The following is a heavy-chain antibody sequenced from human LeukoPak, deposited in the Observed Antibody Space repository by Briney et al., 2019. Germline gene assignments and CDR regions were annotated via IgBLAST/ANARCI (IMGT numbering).Heavy chain of an antibody. D-gene: IGHD5-18*01. Sequence: QTGGSLRLSCAASGLTFDDYAMHWVRQAPGKGLEWVSGISWNSGSIGYADSVKGRFTISRDNAKNSLYLQMNSLRAEDTALYYCAKGYSYASFDYWGQGTLVTVSS. J-gene: IGHJ4*02. V-gene: IGHV3-9*01. CDR3: AKGYSYASFDY. CDR1: GLTFDDYA. CDR2: ISWNSGSI.